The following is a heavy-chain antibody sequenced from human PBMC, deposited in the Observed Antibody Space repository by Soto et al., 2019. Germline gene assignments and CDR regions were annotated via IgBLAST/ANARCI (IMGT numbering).Heavy chain of an antibody. J-gene: IGHJ4*02. CDR1: GGSISSSSYY. Sequence: SETLSLTCTVSGGSISSSSYYWGWIRQPPGKGLEWIGSIYYSGSTYYNPSLKSRVTISVDTSKNQFSLKLSSVTAADTAVYYCARRGYYDFWSGYYTLSYFDYWGQRTLVTVSS. CDR3: ARRGYYDFWSGYYTLSYFDY. V-gene: IGHV4-39*01. CDR2: IYYSGST. D-gene: IGHD3-3*01.